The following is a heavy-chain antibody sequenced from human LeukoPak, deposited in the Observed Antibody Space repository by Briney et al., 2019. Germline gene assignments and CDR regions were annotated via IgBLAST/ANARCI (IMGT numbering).Heavy chain of an antibody. CDR1: GGSISSYY. CDR3: ARDVAYGDSSYYFDY. Sequence: PSETLSLTCTVSGGSISSYYWSWIRQPPGKGLEWIGYIYYSGSTNYNPSLKSRVTISVDKSKNQFSLKLSSVTAADTAVYYCARDVAYGDSSYYFDYWGQGTLVTVSS. CDR2: IYYSGST. D-gene: IGHD4-17*01. J-gene: IGHJ4*02. V-gene: IGHV4-59*12.